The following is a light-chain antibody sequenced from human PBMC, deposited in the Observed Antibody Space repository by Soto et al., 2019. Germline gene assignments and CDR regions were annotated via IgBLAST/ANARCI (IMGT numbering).Light chain of an antibody. V-gene: IGKV3-20*01. Sequence: EILLTQSPGTLSVSLGERATLSCKASQTLTDSYLAWYHLKPGQAPRLVIYGASVRATGIPDRFSGSGSGTAFILTISSVDPEDFGVYFCQHYGKSPLFVFGPGTTLDVK. CDR3: QHYGKSPLFV. CDR1: QTLTDSY. CDR2: GAS. J-gene: IGKJ3*01.